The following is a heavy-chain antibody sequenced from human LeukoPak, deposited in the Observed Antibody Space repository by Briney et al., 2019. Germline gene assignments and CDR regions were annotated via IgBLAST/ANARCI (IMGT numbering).Heavy chain of an antibody. Sequence: GGSLRLSCAASGFTFSSHGMHWVRQAPGKGLEWVAFIRYDGSNKYYADSVKGRFTISRDNSKNTLYLQMNSLRAEDTAVYYCAKGQSYYDSSGSDYWGQGTLVTVSS. V-gene: IGHV3-30*02. CDR1: GFTFSSHG. D-gene: IGHD3-22*01. CDR3: AKGQSYYDSSGSDY. CDR2: IRYDGSNK. J-gene: IGHJ4*02.